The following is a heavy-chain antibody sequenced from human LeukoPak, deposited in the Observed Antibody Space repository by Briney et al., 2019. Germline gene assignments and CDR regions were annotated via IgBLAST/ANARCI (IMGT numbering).Heavy chain of an antibody. V-gene: IGHV4-59*01. CDR3: ARAMSGSYVFDP. J-gene: IGHJ5*02. Sequence: SETLSFTCTVSGVSISSYYWSWIPQPPGKELEWIGYIYYSGSTNYNPCLKSRVTISVDTSKNQFSLKLSSVTAADTAVYYCARAMSGSYVFDPWGQGTLVTVSS. CDR1: GVSISSYY. D-gene: IGHD1-26*01. CDR2: IYYSGST.